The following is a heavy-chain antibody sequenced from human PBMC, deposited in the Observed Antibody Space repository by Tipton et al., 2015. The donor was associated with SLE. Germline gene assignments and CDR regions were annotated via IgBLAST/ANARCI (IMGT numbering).Heavy chain of an antibody. CDR1: GASISLSY. CDR3: ARGLWGYYYYTDV. CDR2: IYDSGTT. D-gene: IGHD3-16*01. J-gene: IGHJ6*03. Sequence: LTCTVSGASISLSYWSWIRQPPGKGLEWIGHIYDSGTTNSNPSLKSRVTISVDTSKNQFSLKLSSVTAADTAMYYCARGLWGYYYYTDVWGKGTTVTVSS. V-gene: IGHV4-59*01.